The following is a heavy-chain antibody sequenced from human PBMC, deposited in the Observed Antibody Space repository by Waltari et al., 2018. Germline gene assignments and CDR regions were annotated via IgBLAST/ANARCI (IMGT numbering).Heavy chain of an antibody. J-gene: IGHJ6*02. CDR3: ATHSANHDYHYYAMDV. CDR2: SHYIGIP. Sequence: QLQLQESGPGLVKPSETLSLTCIVSGGSIISTTYYWGWFRQHPGKGLAWLGISHYIGIPNYTPPLQCRVTISADTSKNRFPLKVSSSTAADTALYYGATHSANHDYHYYAMDVWGLGTTVTVSS. CDR1: GGSIISTTYY. D-gene: IGHD2-15*01. V-gene: IGHV4-39*01.